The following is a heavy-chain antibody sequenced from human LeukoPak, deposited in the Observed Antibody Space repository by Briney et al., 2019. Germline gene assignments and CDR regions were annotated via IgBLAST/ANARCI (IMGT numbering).Heavy chain of an antibody. CDR1: GYSFTSYW. CDR3: ARHLAASGSSSWKAPPLN. CDR2: IYPGDSDT. V-gene: IGHV5-51*01. J-gene: IGHJ4*02. D-gene: IGHD6-13*01. Sequence: PGESLKISCKGSGYSFTSYWIGWVRQMPGKGLEWMGIIYPGDSDTRYSPSFQGQVTISADKSISTAYLQWSSLKASDTAMYYCARHLAASGSSSWKAPPLNWGQGTLVTVSS.